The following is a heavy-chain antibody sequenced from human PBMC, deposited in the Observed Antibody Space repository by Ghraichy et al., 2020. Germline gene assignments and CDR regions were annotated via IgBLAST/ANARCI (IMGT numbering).Heavy chain of an antibody. Sequence: SETLSLTCAVYGGSFSGYYWSWIRQPPGKGLEWIGEINHSGSTNYNPSLKSRVTISVDTSKNQFSLKLSSVTAADTAVYYCAGGYCSSTSCSRYYYYGMDVWGQGTTVTVSS. D-gene: IGHD2-2*01. V-gene: IGHV4-34*01. CDR3: AGGYCSSTSCSRYYYYGMDV. CDR1: GGSFSGYY. CDR2: INHSGST. J-gene: IGHJ6*02.